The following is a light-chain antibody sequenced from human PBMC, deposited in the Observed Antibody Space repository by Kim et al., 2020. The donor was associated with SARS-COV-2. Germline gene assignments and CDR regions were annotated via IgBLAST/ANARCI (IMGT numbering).Light chain of an antibody. J-gene: IGLJ1*01. CDR3: SSFADNLHV. Sequence: PGQSITISCTRTSSILGNYNYVSWYQQRPGTAPRLIVFEVGRPPSGVPDRFSGSKSGNTASLTVSGLQAEDEADYFCSSFADNLHVFGTGTKVTVL. CDR2: EVG. CDR1: SSILGNYNY. V-gene: IGLV2-8*01.